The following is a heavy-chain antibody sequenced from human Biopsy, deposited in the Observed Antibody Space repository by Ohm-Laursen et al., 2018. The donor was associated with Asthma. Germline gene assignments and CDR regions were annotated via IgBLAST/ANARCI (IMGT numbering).Heavy chain of an antibody. V-gene: IGHV3-9*01. Sequence: SLRLSCSATGFSFDDCAMHWVRQAPGKGLEWVSSISWNSGNIGYAVSVKGRFTISRDNAKNSLYLQMQSLRPEDTAFYYCAKSADYYDSTDYLDFWGRGTLVTVSS. CDR1: GFSFDDCA. CDR2: ISWNSGNI. CDR3: AKSADYYDSTDYLDF. D-gene: IGHD3-22*01. J-gene: IGHJ4*01.